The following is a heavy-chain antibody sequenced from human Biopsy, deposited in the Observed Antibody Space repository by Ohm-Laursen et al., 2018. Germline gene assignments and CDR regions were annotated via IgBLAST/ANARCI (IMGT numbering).Heavy chain of an antibody. D-gene: IGHD2-15*01. CDR2: MYNRGGT. CDR3: ARVEDCSGDNCPRLAFDL. J-gene: IGHJ3*01. Sequence: PPGTLSLTCTVSAASVSGGTFYLGWVRQPPRKGLEWIGYMYNRGGTNYSPSLKSRVTILLDTSKNQFSLKLSSVTAADTAVYYCARVEDCSGDNCPRLAFDLWGQGTTVIVSS. CDR1: AASVSGGTFY. V-gene: IGHV4-61*01.